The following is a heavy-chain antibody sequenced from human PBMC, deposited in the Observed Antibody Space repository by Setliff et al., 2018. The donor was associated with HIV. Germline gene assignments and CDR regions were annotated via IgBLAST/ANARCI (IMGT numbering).Heavy chain of an antibody. Sequence: SETLSLTCTVSGGSISGGGYYWSWIRQHPGKGLDWIGNIYYIGNTDYNPSLKSRVTISIDTSKNQFSLKMSSVTAADTAIYYCARVPRITTLRNAFDIWGQGTMVTVSS. V-gene: IGHV4-31*03. CDR1: GGSISGGGYY. CDR2: IYYIGNT. J-gene: IGHJ3*02. D-gene: IGHD3-3*01. CDR3: ARVPRITTLRNAFDI.